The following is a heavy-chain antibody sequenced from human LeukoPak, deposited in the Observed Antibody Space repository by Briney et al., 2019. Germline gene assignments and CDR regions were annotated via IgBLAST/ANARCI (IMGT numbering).Heavy chain of an antibody. D-gene: IGHD5-12*01. J-gene: IGHJ4*02. CDR3: GRSYSGYLPFDN. V-gene: IGHV3-74*01. CDR1: GFTFSYFW. CDR2: LNSDGSTT. Sequence: GGSLRLSCTASGFTFSYFWMHWARQVPGKGLLWVSCLNSDGSTTTYADPVKGRFTISRDNAKNTLYLQMNSLGAEDTAVYYCGRSYSGYLPFDNWGQGTLVTVAS.